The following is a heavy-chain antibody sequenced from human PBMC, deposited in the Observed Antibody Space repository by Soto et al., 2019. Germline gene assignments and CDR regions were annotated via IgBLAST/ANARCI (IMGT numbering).Heavy chain of an antibody. V-gene: IGHV1-18*01. CDR3: AKNGQPPYYYYGLDV. J-gene: IGHJ6*02. Sequence: ASMKVSCKTSGYTFSRYGISWERQAPGQGLERIRWISGYNSDKNYARKNQNRVTMNIDTTTTKAYIEQRSLTSDDTAVYYCAKNGQPPYYYYGLDVWG. CDR1: GYTFSRYG. CDR2: ISGYNSDK. D-gene: IGHD2-8*01.